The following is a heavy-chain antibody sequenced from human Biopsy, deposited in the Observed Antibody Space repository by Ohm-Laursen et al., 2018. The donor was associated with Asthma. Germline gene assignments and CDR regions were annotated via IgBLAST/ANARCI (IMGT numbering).Heavy chain of an antibody. J-gene: IGHJ4*02. V-gene: IGHV1-69*13. CDR2: MKSVFGTT. Sequence: SVKVSCNPLGGTLNTYVIGWVRQDPGEGLEWMGGMKSVFGTTTYPQKFQDRVTITADDSTSTVYMELSSLRSEDTAVYYCARKAGSCISRTCYSLDFWGQGTLVTVSS. D-gene: IGHD2-2*01. CDR3: ARKAGSCISRTCYSLDF. CDR1: GGTLNTYV.